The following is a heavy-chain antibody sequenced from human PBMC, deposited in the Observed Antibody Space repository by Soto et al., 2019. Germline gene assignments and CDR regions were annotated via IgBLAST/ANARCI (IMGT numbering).Heavy chain of an antibody. D-gene: IGHD5-18*01. CDR1: GFTFSSYA. V-gene: IGHV3-30-3*01. J-gene: IGHJ6*02. CDR2: ISYDGSNK. Sequence: GGSLRLSCAASGFTFSSYAMHWVRQAPGKGLEWVAVISYDGSNKYYADSVKGRFTISRDNSKNTLYLQMNSLRAEDTAVYYCARVSRSAMVYYYYYGMDVWGQGTTVTVSS. CDR3: ARVSRSAMVYYYYYGMDV.